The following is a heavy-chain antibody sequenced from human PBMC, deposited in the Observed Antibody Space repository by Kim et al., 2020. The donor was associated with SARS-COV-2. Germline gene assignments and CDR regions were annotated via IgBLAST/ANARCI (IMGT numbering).Heavy chain of an antibody. CDR3: AKDPDSEGFWYSSSWTPDY. V-gene: IGHV3-30*18. J-gene: IGHJ4*02. Sequence: GGSLRLSCAASGFTFSSYGMHWVRQAPGKGLEWVAVISYDGSNKYYADSVKGRFTISRDNSKNTLYLQMNSLRAEDTAVYYCAKDPDSEGFWYSSSWTPDYWGQGTLVTVSS. D-gene: IGHD6-13*01. CDR2: ISYDGSNK. CDR1: GFTFSSYG.